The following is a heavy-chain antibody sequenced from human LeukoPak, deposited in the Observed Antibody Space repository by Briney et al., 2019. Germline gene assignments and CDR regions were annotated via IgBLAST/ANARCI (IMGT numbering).Heavy chain of an antibody. V-gene: IGHV4-39*07. CDR2: IFYSGST. J-gene: IGHJ4*02. CDR3: AIPREGLRNLRAFDY. Sequence: SETLSLTCTVSSGSISTSNYYWGWVRQPPGKALEWIGNIFYSGSTYYSPSLKSRVTISVDTSKNQFSLKLSSVTAADTAGYYCAIPREGLRNLRAFDYWGQGTLVTVSS. CDR1: SGSISTSNYY. D-gene: IGHD5-12*01.